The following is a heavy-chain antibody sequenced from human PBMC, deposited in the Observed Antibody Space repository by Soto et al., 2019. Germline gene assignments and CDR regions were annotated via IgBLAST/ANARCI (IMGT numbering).Heavy chain of an antibody. D-gene: IGHD3-16*02. CDR2: ISGSSGSA. J-gene: IGHJ4*02. CDR3: ARIRGVIVGGPDY. CDR1: GFALDSYG. V-gene: IGHV3-23*01. Sequence: EVQLLESGGGLVQPGGSLRLSCAASGFALDSYGMSWVRQAPGRGLDWVSAISGSSGSAYYAGSVKGRFTISRDNSKKTVYLQRNSLRAEDTAIDYCARIRGVIVGGPDYWGQGTLVTGSS.